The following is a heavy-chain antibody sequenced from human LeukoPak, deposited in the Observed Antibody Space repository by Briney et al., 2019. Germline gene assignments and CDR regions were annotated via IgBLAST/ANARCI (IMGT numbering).Heavy chain of an antibody. V-gene: IGHV3-23*01. CDR2: ITDSGGNR. CDR3: AKSSRYGTGWYGKIDY. CDR1: GFAFRSHA. Sequence: GGSLRLSCAASGFAFRSHAMSWVRQAPGKGLEWVSAITDSGGNRQYTDSVKGRFTISRDNSKNTLYLQMDGLRADDTAVYYCAKSSRYGTGWYGKIDYWGQGTLVTVSS. D-gene: IGHD6-19*01. J-gene: IGHJ4*02.